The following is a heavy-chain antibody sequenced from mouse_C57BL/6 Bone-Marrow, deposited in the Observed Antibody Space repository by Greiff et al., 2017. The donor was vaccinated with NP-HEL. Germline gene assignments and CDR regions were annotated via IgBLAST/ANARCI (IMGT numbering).Heavy chain of an antibody. J-gene: IGHJ3*01. CDR1: GYTFTSYG. Sequence: QVQLQQSGAELARPGASVKLSCKASGYTFTSYGISWVKQRTGQGLEWIGEIYPRSGNTYYNEKFKDKATLTADKSSSTAYMELRSLTSEDSAVYFCAREGYYYGKAYWGQGTLVTVSA. CDR2: IYPRSGNT. CDR3: AREGYYYGKAY. D-gene: IGHD1-1*01. V-gene: IGHV1-81*01.